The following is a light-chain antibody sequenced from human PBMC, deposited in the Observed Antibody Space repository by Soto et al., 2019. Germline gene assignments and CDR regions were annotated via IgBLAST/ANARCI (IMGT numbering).Light chain of an antibody. CDR2: IAS. Sequence: DSQLTQSKSFLSASVGDRVTITCRASQGIRSYLAWYQQKPGRAPKLLMYIASTLQTGVPSRFSGSGSGTEFTLTITSLQPEDFATYYCQQVNSYPITFGQGTRLEIK. V-gene: IGKV1-9*01. CDR3: QQVNSYPIT. CDR1: QGIRSY. J-gene: IGKJ5*01.